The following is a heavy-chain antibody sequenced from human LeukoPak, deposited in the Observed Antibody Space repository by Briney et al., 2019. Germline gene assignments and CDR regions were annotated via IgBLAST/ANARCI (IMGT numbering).Heavy chain of an antibody. J-gene: IGHJ4*02. CDR2: IIPILGIA. CDR3: ARTPRTYDFWSGPFDY. V-gene: IGHV1-69*02. D-gene: IGHD3-3*01. Sequence: AASVKVSRKASGGTFSSYTISWVRQAPGQGLEWMGRIIPILGIANYAQKFQGRVTITADKSTSTAYMELSSLRSEDTAVYYCARTPRTYDFWSGPFDYWGQGTLVTVSS. CDR1: GGTFSSYT.